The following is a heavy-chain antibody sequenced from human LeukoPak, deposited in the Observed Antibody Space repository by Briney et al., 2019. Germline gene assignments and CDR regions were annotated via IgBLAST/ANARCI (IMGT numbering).Heavy chain of an antibody. CDR2: ISAYNGNT. V-gene: IGHV1-18*01. D-gene: IGHD2-15*01. J-gene: IGHJ5*02. CDR1: GYTFTSYD. CDR3: ARAAIVVVVAATQNNWFDP. Sequence: ASVKVSCKASGYTFTSYDISWVRQAPGQGLEWMGWISAYNGNTNYAQKLHGRVTMTTDTSTSTAYMELRSLRSDDTAVYYCARAAIVVVVAATQNNWFDPWGQGTLVTVSS.